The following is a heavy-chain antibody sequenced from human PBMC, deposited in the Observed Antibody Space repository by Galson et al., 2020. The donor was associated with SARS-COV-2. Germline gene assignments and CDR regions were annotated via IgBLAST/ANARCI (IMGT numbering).Heavy chain of an antibody. V-gene: IGHV1-18*01. CDR3: ARDGGSTYYYDSSGYMARARDAFDI. Sequence: ASVKVSCKASGYTFTSYGISWVRQAPGQGLEWMGWISAYNGNTNYAQKLQGRVTMTTDTSTSTAYMELRSLRSDDTAVYYCARDGGSTYYYDSSGYMARARDAFDIWGQGTMVTVSS. CDR1: GYTFTSYG. CDR2: ISAYNGNT. J-gene: IGHJ3*02. D-gene: IGHD3-22*01.